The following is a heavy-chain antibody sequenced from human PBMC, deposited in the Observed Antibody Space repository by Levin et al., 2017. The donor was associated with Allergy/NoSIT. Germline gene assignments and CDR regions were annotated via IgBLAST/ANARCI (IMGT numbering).Heavy chain of an antibody. J-gene: IGHJ6*02. V-gene: IGHV3-9*01. CDR1: GFTFDDYA. Sequence: HPGGSLRLSCVASGFTFDDYAMHWVRQAPGKGLEWVSIINWNSGTIAYADSVKGRFTVSRDNAKNSLYLQMNSLRAEDTALYYCARDVYLGQWPPQYTMDVWGQGTTVTVS. D-gene: IGHD6-19*01. CDR2: INWNSGTI. CDR3: ARDVYLGQWPPQYTMDV.